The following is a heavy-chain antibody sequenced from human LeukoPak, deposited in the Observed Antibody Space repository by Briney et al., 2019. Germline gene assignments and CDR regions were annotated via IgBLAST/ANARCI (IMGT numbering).Heavy chain of an antibody. CDR2: IRYDGSNK. CDR1: GFTFSSYG. Sequence: GGSLRLSCAASGFTFSSYGMHWVRQAPGKGLEWVAFIRYDGSNKYYADSVKGRFTISRDNSKNTLYLQMNSLRAEDTAVYYCASSYYYDSSGYYPDDYWGQGTLVTVSS. J-gene: IGHJ4*02. V-gene: IGHV3-30*02. CDR3: ASSYYYDSSGYYPDDY. D-gene: IGHD3-22*01.